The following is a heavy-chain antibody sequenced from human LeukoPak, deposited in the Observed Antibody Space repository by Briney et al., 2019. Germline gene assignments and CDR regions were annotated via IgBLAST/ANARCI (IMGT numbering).Heavy chain of an antibody. CDR1: GFTFSSYG. D-gene: IGHD5-12*01. CDR3: VRRGSGGYDY. J-gene: IGHJ4*02. V-gene: IGHV3-64D*06. CDR2: ISPNGGST. Sequence: GGSLRLSCAASGFTFSSYGMHWVRQAPGKGLEYVSSISPNGGSTSYADSVKGKFMISRDNSKDTLYLQMSSLRIEDTAVYYCVRRGSGGYDYWGQGAQVIVSS.